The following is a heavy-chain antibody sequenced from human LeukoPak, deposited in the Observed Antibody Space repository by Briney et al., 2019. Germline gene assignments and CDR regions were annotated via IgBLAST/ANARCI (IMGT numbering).Heavy chain of an antibody. V-gene: IGHV4-59*08. CDR1: GGSISSYY. CDR3: ARQHDPPQTYSSGLDAFDI. J-gene: IGHJ3*02. CDR2: IYYSGST. Sequence: SETLSLTCTVSGGSISSYYWSWVRQPPGKGLEWVGYIYYSGSTNYNPSLMSRVTISQDTSKNRFSLKLSSVTAADTAVYYCARQHDPPQTYSSGLDAFDIWGQGIMVTVSS. D-gene: IGHD6-19*01.